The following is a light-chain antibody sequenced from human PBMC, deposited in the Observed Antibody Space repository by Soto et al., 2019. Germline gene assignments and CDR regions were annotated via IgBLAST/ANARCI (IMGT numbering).Light chain of an antibody. J-gene: IGKJ3*01. CDR2: GAS. Sequence: EIVMTQSPATLSVSPGERATLSCRASQSVGSNLAWYQQKPGQAPRLLIYGASTRATGIPARFSGSGSGTEFTLTISSLQSEDVEVNYCQQYNNWPDFTFGPGTKVDVK. CDR1: QSVGSN. CDR3: QQYNNWPDFT. V-gene: IGKV3-15*01.